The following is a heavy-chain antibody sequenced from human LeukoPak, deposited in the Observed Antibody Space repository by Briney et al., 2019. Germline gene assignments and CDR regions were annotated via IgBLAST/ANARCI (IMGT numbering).Heavy chain of an antibody. D-gene: IGHD5-12*01. J-gene: IGHJ4*02. CDR3: AREGMVATFDY. CDR1: GFTFSSYS. Sequence: GSLRLSCAASGFTFSSYSMNWVRQAPGKGLEWVSSISSSSSYIYYADSVKGRFTISSDKAKNSLYLQMNSLGAEDTAIYYCAREGMVATFDYWGQGTLVTVSS. CDR2: ISSSSSYI. V-gene: IGHV3-21*01.